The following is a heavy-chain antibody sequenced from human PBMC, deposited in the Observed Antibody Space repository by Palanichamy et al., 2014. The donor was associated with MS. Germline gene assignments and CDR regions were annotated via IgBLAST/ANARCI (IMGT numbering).Heavy chain of an antibody. CDR2: IHYTGNT. D-gene: IGHD3-10*01. CDR3: ARESMLRAVTYSYYFFDV. J-gene: IGHJ6*03. CDR1: GGSLSSGAYY. Sequence: QVQLQESGPGLVSPSQTPSLTCIVSGGSLSSGAYYWTWIRQLPGKGLEWMGYIHYTGNTYYNPSLKSRISISVDASRTRFSLHLSSVTAADTAVYYCARESMLRAVTYSYYFFDVWGKGATVTVSS. V-gene: IGHV4-31*03.